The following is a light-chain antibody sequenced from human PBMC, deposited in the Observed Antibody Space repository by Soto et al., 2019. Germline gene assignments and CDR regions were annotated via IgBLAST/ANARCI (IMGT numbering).Light chain of an antibody. CDR1: LSVSVY. CDR2: DAS. CDR3: HQRQYWSPIT. Sequence: EIVLTQSPATLSVSPGERATLSYRTSLSVSVYFVWYHQQPRHPPTILISDASNRATAITARFIGSSSWTDFTITISSILQHDFAVNYCHQRQYWSPITFGQGTRLE. J-gene: IGKJ5*01. V-gene: IGKV3-11*01.